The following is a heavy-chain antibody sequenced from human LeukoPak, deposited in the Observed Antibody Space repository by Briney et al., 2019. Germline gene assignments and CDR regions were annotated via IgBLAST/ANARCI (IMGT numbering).Heavy chain of an antibody. CDR3: AKGVILHPFDY. D-gene: IGHD3-16*02. CDR1: GFTFSSYA. V-gene: IGHV3-23*01. Sequence: GGSLRLSCAASGFTFSSYATSWVRQAPGTGLEWVSAISGSGGSTYYADSVKGRFTISRDNSKNTLYLQMNSLRAEDTAVYYCAKGVILHPFDYWGQGTLVTVSS. J-gene: IGHJ4*02. CDR2: ISGSGGST.